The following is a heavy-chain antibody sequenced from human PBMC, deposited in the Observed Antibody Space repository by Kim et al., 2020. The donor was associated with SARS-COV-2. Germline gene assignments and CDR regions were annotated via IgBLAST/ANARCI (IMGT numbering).Heavy chain of an antibody. V-gene: IGHV3-11*06. D-gene: IGHD2-15*01. CDR3: ARVNRYCSGGSCYPAYYFDY. Sequence: RFTISRDNAKNSLYLQMNSLRAEDTAVYYCARVNRYCSGGSCYPAYYFDYWGQGTLVTVSS. J-gene: IGHJ4*02.